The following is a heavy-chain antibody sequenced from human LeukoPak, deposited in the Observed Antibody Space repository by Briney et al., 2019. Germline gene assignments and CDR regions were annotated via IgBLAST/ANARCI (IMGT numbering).Heavy chain of an antibody. J-gene: IGHJ4*02. CDR2: ITNDGSST. CDR1: GLTFSSHW. Sequence: GGSLRLSCAASGLTFSSHWMHWVRQAPGKGLVWVSRITNDGSSTTYADSVKGRFTISRDNAKNMLYLQVNSLRAEDTAVYYCTTGESMVGTTIHVRWADWGQGTLVTVSS. V-gene: IGHV3-74*01. CDR3: TTGESMVGTTIHVRWAD. D-gene: IGHD1-26*01.